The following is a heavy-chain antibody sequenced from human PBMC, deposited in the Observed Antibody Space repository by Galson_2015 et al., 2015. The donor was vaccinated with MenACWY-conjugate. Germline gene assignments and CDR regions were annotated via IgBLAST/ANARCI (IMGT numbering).Heavy chain of an antibody. CDR3: AMEGGGSLITLAFEF. CDR1: GGSISNYNW. Sequence: TLSLTCVVSGGSISNYNWWNWVRQSPGKGLEWIGEIFHSGSANYNPSLGSRVTISVDKSKNQFSLELSSVTAADTAVYYCAMEGGGSLITLAFEFWGQGAVVTVSS. V-gene: IGHV4/OR15-8*01. CDR2: IFHSGSA. D-gene: IGHD3-16*01. J-gene: IGHJ3*01.